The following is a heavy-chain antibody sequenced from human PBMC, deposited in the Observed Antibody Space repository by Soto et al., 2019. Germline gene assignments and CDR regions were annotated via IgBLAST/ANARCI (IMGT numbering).Heavy chain of an antibody. CDR1: GYTLSNYG. D-gene: IGHD6-19*01. CDR2: ISGYNGNT. J-gene: IGHJ6*02. V-gene: IGHV1-18*01. Sequence: QVQLVQSGAEVKKPGASVTVSCKTSGYTLSNYGINWVRQAPGQGLEWMGWISGYNGNTNYAQTVQGRVTMTTDTSTGKVYMELRSLKSDDTAIYYCSRFIMVGGWFDPNYYHGMDVWGQGTTVTVSS. CDR3: SRFIMVGGWFDPNYYHGMDV.